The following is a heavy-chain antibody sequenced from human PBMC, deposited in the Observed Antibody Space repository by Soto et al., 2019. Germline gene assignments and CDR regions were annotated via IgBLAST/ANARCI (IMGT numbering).Heavy chain of an antibody. CDR3: ARAPPLKYTYGLRGAFDI. J-gene: IGHJ3*02. CDR2: IYYSGST. CDR1: GGSISSGYYY. D-gene: IGHD5-18*01. Sequence: SETLSVTCTVSGGSISSGYYYWSWIRKPPGKGLEWIGYIYYSGSTYYNPSLKSRVTISVDTSKNQFSLKLSSVTAADTAVYYCARAPPLKYTYGLRGAFDIWGQGTMVTVSS. V-gene: IGHV4-30-4*01.